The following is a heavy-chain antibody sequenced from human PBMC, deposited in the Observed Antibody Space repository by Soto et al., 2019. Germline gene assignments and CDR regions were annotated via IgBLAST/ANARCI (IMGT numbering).Heavy chain of an antibody. Sequence: SETLSLTCTVSGGSISSSSYYWSWIRQPPGKGLEWIGYIYYSGSTNYNPSLKSRVTISVDTSKNQFSLKLGSVTAADTAVYYCAREPADDSSGYSWGFDYWGQGTLVTVSS. V-gene: IGHV4-61*01. CDR1: GGSISSSSYY. D-gene: IGHD3-22*01. J-gene: IGHJ4*02. CDR2: IYYSGST. CDR3: AREPADDSSGYSWGFDY.